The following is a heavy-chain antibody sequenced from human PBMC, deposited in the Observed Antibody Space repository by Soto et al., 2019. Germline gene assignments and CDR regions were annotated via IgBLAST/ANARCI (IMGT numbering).Heavy chain of an antibody. D-gene: IGHD2-15*01. CDR1: GGSFSGYY. J-gene: IGHJ6*02. Sequence: QVQLQQWGAGLLKPSETLSLKCAVYGGSFSGYYWSWIRQPPGKGLALIGEIDHRGSINYNPSLKSRVTMSVHTSKNQFSLRLNSVTAAATAVFYCARGSRMRIPAASGRDYYYHGLDVWGQGTAVTVSS. V-gene: IGHV4-34*01. CDR2: IDHRGSI. CDR3: ARGSRMRIPAASGRDYYYHGLDV.